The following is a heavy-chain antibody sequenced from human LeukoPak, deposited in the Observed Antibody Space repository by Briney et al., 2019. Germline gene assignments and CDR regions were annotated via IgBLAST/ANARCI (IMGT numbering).Heavy chain of an antibody. CDR1: GGSFSGYY. CDR2: INHSGST. D-gene: IGHD6-19*01. Sequence: PSETLSLTCAVYGGSFSGYYWSWIRQPPGKGLEWIGEINHSGSTNYNPSLKSRVTISVDTSKNQFSLKLSSVTAAGTAVYYCAREVFGWYSFDYWGQGTLVTVSS. J-gene: IGHJ4*02. V-gene: IGHV4-34*01. CDR3: AREVFGWYSFDY.